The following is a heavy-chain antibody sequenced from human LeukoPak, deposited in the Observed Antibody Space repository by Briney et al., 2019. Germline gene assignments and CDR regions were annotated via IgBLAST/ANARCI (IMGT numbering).Heavy chain of an antibody. CDR3: ARQLGVKDSSLVNF. CDR2: IYYSGST. V-gene: IGHV4-39*01. Sequence: PSETLSLTCTVSGGSISSSIYHWGWIRQTPGKGLEWIGCIYYSGSTYSNPSLKSRVTMSLDTSKNQFSLKLTSVTAADTAVYYCARQLGVKDSSLVNFWGQGPLVTVSS. J-gene: IGHJ4*02. D-gene: IGHD6-13*01. CDR1: GGSISSSIYH.